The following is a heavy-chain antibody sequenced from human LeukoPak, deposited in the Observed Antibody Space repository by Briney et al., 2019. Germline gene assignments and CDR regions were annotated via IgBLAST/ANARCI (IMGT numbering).Heavy chain of an antibody. CDR3: AKARSLTCGGDCYQIDY. D-gene: IGHD2-21*02. J-gene: IGHJ4*02. V-gene: IGHV3-23*05. Sequence: GGSLRLSCKASGFTFTRSAMGWVRQAPGKGLEWVSCITNSGGGTYYADSVKGRFTISRDNSKNTLYLQMNSLRAEDTAVYYCAKARSLTCGGDCYQIDYWGQGTLVIVSS. CDR1: GFTFTRSA. CDR2: ITNSGGGT.